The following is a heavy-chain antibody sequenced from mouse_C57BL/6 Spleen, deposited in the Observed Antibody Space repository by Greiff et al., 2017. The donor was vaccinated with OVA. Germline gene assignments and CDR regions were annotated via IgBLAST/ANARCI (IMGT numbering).Heavy chain of an antibody. CDR3: ARHEDDGNYAWFAY. D-gene: IGHD2-1*01. Sequence: VKLVESGAELVKPGASVKLSCKASGYTFTEYTIHWVKQRSGQGLAWIGWFYPGSGSIKYNEKFKDKATLTADKSSSTVYMELSRLTSEDSAVYFCARHEDDGNYAWFAYWGQGTLVTVSA. CDR2: FYPGSGSI. V-gene: IGHV1-62-2*01. CDR1: GYTFTEYT. J-gene: IGHJ3*01.